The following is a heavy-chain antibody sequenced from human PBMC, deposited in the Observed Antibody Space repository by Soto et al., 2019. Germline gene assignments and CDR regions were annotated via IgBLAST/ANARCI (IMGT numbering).Heavy chain of an antibody. D-gene: IGHD3-3*01. V-gene: IGHV4-31*03. CDR3: ASSGEFWSGHMDV. CDR1: GGSISSGGYY. CDR2: IYYSGST. J-gene: IGHJ6*02. Sequence: PSETLSLTCTVSGGSISSGGYYWSWIRQHPGKGLEWIGYIYYSGSTYYNPSLKSRVTISVDTSKNQFSLKLSSVTAADTAVYYGASSGEFWSGHMDVWGQGTTVTVSS.